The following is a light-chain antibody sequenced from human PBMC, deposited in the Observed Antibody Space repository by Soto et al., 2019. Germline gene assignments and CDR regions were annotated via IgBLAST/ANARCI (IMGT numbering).Light chain of an antibody. V-gene: IGLV1-40*01. Sequence: QSVLTQPPSVSGAPGQRVTISCTGSSSNIGAGYDVHWYQQLPGTAPKLLIYGNSNRPSGVPDRFSGSKSGTSASLAITGLQAEDEAHYYCQSYDSSLSAVFGTGTKLTVL. J-gene: IGLJ1*01. CDR3: QSYDSSLSAV. CDR2: GNS. CDR1: SSNIGAGYD.